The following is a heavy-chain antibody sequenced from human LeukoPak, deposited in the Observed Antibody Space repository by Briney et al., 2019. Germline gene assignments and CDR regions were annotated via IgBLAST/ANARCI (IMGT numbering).Heavy chain of an antibody. J-gene: IGHJ5*02. V-gene: IGHV1-69*05. CDR1: GGTFSSYA. Sequence: SVKVSCKASGGTFSSYAISWVRQAPGQGLEWMGGIIPIFGTANYAQKFQGRITLTKDISINTAYLELTNLRSDDTAVYYCVRARNWFDPWAREPWSPSPQ. CDR3: VRARNWFDP. CDR2: IIPIFGTA.